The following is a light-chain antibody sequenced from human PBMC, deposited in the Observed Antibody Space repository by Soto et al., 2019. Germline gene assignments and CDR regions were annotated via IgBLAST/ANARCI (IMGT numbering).Light chain of an antibody. V-gene: IGKV3-20*01. CDR2: GAS. J-gene: IGKJ1*01. Sequence: EIVLTQSPGTLSLSPGERSTLSCRDSQSVSSSYLAWYQQKPGQAPRLLIYGASSRATGIPDRFSGSGSGTDFTLTIIRLEPEDFALYYCQQYGTSPPWTFGQGTKVDIK. CDR1: QSVSSSY. CDR3: QQYGTSPPWT.